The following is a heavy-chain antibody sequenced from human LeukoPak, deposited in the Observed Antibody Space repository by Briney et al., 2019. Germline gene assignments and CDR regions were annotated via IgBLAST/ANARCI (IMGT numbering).Heavy chain of an antibody. D-gene: IGHD6-19*01. J-gene: IGHJ6*03. CDR1: GFTFSSYS. Sequence: GGSLRLSCAASGFTFSSYSMDWVRQAPGKGLEWVSSISSSSSYIYYADSVKGRFTISRDNAKNSLYLQMNSLRAEDTAVYYCARDGGQWLEYYYMDVWGKGTTVTVSS. CDR3: ARDGGQWLEYYYMDV. CDR2: ISSSSSYI. V-gene: IGHV3-21*01.